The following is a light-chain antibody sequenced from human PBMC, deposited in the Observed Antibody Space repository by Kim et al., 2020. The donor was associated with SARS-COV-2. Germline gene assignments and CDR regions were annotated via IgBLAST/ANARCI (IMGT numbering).Light chain of an antibody. J-gene: IGKJ3*01. CDR3: QQYYSYPPFT. V-gene: IGKV1-8*01. CDR1: QGISSY. Sequence: STGDRVTITCRESQGISSYLVWYQQKPGKAPKLLIYAASTLQSGVPSRFSGSGSGTDFTLTISCLQSEDFATYYCQQYYSYPPFTFGPGTKVDIK. CDR2: AAS.